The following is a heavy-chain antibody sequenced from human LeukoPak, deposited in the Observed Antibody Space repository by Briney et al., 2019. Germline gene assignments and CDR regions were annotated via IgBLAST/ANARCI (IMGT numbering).Heavy chain of an antibody. CDR3: AAPGNYDFWSGYYKADY. Sequence: SETLSLTCAVYGGSFSGYYWSWIRQPPGKGLEWIGEINHSGSTNYNPSLKSRVTISVDTSKNQFSLRLSSVTAADTAVYYCAAPGNYDFWSGYYKADYWGQGTLVTVSS. D-gene: IGHD3-3*01. CDR2: INHSGST. J-gene: IGHJ4*02. V-gene: IGHV4-34*01. CDR1: GGSFSGYY.